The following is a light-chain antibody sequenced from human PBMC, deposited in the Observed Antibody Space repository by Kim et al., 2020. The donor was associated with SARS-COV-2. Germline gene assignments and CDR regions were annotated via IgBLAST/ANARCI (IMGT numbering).Light chain of an antibody. CDR2: EGS. Sequence: QSGLTQPASVSGSPGQSITISCTGTSSDVGSYNLVSWYQQHPGKAPKLMIYEGSKRPSGVSNRFSGSKSGNTASLTISGLQAEDEADYYCCSYAGSSTHVVFGGGTQLTVL. J-gene: IGLJ2*01. CDR1: SSDVGSYNL. CDR3: CSYAGSSTHVV. V-gene: IGLV2-23*01.